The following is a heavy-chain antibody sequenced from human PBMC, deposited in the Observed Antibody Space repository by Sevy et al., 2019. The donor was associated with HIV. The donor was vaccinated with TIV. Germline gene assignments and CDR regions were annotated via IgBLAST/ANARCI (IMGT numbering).Heavy chain of an antibody. Sequence: GGSLRLSCAASGFTISRYAMHWVRQAPGKGLEWVAVISYDGSNKYYADSVKGRFTISRDNSKNTLYLQMNSLRAEDTAVYYCARGPLAYPYYFDYWGQGTLVTVSS. J-gene: IGHJ4*02. V-gene: IGHV3-30-3*01. CDR1: GFTISRYA. CDR2: ISYDGSNK. CDR3: ARGPLAYPYYFDY.